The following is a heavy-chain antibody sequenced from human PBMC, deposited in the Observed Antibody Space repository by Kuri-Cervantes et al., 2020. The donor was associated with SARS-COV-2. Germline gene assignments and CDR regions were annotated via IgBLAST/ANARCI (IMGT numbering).Heavy chain of an antibody. Sequence: GESLKISCAASGFTFSSYAMSWVRQAPGKGLEWVSAISGSGGSIYYADSVKGRFTISRDNSKNTLYLQMNSLRAEDTAVYYCAKGEFYARAFDYWGQGTLVTVSS. J-gene: IGHJ4*02. CDR3: AKGEFYARAFDY. V-gene: IGHV3-23*01. CDR2: ISGSGGSI. D-gene: IGHD2/OR15-2a*01. CDR1: GFTFSSYA.